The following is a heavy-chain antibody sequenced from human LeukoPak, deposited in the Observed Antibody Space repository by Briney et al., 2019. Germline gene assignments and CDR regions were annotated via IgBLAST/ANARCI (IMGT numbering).Heavy chain of an antibody. V-gene: IGHV3-48*01. CDR1: GFTFSSYS. Sequence: PGGSLRLSCAASGFTFSSYSMNWVRQAPGKGLEWVSYISSSSSTIYYADSVKGRFTISRDNSKNTVYLQMNSLRAEDTAVYYCAKDRDRIGWELDYWGQGALVTVSS. D-gene: IGHD4-23*01. J-gene: IGHJ4*02. CDR3: AKDRDRIGWELDY. CDR2: ISSSSSTI.